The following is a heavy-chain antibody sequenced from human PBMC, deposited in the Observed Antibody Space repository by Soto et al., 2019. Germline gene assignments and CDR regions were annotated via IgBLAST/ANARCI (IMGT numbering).Heavy chain of an antibody. CDR1: GGSFSGYY. V-gene: IGHV4-34*01. D-gene: IGHD3-10*01. CDR2: LNDSGST. J-gene: IGHJ4*02. CDR3: ARRGFVGANY. Sequence: SETLSLTCAVYGGSFSGYYCSWIRQPPGKGLEWIGELNDSGSTNYNASLKSRVSISVDTSKNQISLNLTSVTAADTAVYFCARRGFVGANYWGQGTLVTVSS.